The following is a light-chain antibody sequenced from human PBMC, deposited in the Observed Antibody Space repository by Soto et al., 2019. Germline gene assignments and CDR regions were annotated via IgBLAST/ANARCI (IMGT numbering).Light chain of an antibody. V-gene: IGKV1-39*01. J-gene: IGKJ1*01. Sequence: DIQMTQSPSSLSASVGDRVTITCRASQSISSYLNWYQQKPGKAPKLLMYAASSLQSGVPSRFSGSGSGTDFTLTISSLDPEDFAVYFCQQYGYSPRTFGQGTKVEIK. CDR2: AAS. CDR1: QSISSY. CDR3: QQYGYSPRT.